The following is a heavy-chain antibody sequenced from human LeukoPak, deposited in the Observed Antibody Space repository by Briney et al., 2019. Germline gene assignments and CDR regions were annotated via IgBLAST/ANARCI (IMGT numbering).Heavy chain of an antibody. J-gene: IGHJ4*02. V-gene: IGHV1-18*01. CDR2: ISAYNGNT. D-gene: IGHD3-22*01. CDR3: ARDNTSGYYDSSGYSPADY. CDR1: GYTFTSYG. Sequence: ASVKVSCKASGYTFTSYGISWVRQAPGQGLEWMGWISAYNGNTNYAQKLQGRVTMTTDTSTSTAYMELRSLRSDDTAVYYCARDNTSGYYDSSGYSPADYWGQGTLVTVPS.